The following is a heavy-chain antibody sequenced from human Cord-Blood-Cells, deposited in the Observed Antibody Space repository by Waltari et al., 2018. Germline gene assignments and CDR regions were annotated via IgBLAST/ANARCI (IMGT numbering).Heavy chain of an antibody. CDR1: GFTFSSYS. V-gene: IGHV3-21*01. D-gene: IGHD6-13*01. Sequence: EVQLVESGGGLVKPGGSLRLSCAASGFTFSSYSMNCVRQAPGTGLEWVSSISSSSSYINYADSVKGRFTISRDNAKNSLYLQMNSLRAEDTAVYYCAGYSSSWYLGNYWGQGTLVTVSS. CDR3: AGYSSSWYLGNY. CDR2: ISSSSSYI. J-gene: IGHJ4*02.